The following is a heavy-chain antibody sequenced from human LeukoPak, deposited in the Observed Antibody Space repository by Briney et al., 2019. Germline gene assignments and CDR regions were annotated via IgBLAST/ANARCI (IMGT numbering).Heavy chain of an antibody. Sequence: ASVKVSCKASGYTFTGYYMHWVRQDPGQGLEWMGWINPNSGGTNYAQKFQGRVTMTRDTSISTVYMELSRLRSDDTAVYYCAKDRAVATIGGIDYWGQGTLVTVSS. CDR3: AKDRAVATIGGIDY. D-gene: IGHD5-12*01. CDR2: INPNSGGT. J-gene: IGHJ4*02. V-gene: IGHV1-2*02. CDR1: GYTFTGYY.